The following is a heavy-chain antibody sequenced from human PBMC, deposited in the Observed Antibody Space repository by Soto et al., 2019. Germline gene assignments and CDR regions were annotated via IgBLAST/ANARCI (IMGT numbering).Heavy chain of an antibody. J-gene: IGHJ3*01. Sequence: SETLFLTCAVYGESLSGYYWSWIRKSPGKGLEWIGEINHGGSATYSPALKSRVTISVDTSKKQLSLKLSSVTAADTADYYCARVKYCSRSTCIRVFDLWXQGTMVTVSS. CDR1: GESLSGYY. V-gene: IGHV4-34*01. CDR3: ARVKYCSRSTCIRVFDL. D-gene: IGHD2-2*01. CDR2: INHGGSA.